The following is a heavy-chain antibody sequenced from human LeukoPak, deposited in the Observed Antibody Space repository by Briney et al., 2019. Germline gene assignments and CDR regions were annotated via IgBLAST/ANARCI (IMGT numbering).Heavy chain of an antibody. V-gene: IGHV4-59*01. D-gene: IGHD3-10*01. CDR3: ARGVLLPTHYFDY. CDR2: IYYSGST. CDR1: GGSISSYY. J-gene: IGHJ4*02. Sequence: SETLSLTCTVSGGSISSYYWSWIRQPPGKGLEWIGYIYYSGSTNYNPSLKSRVTISVDTSKNQFSLKPSSVTAADTAVYYCARGVLLPTHYFDYWGQGTLVTVSS.